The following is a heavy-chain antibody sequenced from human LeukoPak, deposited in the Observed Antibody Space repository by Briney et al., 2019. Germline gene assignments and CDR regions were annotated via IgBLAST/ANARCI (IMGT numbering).Heavy chain of an antibody. J-gene: IGHJ4*02. CDR3: ARGTRNYDFWSGYYAEYFDY. V-gene: IGHV4-59*11. CDR1: DGSISTHY. Sequence: SETLSLTCSVSDGSISTHYWNWIRQPPGKGLEWIGYIYYTGSTNYNPSLKSRVTMSVDTSKNQFSLRLNSVTAADTAVYYCARGTRNYDFWSGYYAEYFDYWGQGTLVTVSS. CDR2: IYYTGST. D-gene: IGHD3-3*01.